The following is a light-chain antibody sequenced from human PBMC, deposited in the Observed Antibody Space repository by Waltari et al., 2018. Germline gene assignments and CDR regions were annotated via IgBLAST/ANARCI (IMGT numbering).Light chain of an antibody. Sequence: DIVLTQSPATLSLSPGERAAPSCGASQSVSSSYLAWYQQKPGLAARLLIYDASSRATGIPDKVSGSVSGTDFTLTISRLEPEDFAVYYCQKYGSSPPTFGGGTKVEIK. CDR2: DAS. CDR3: QKYGSSPPT. V-gene: IGKV3D-20*01. J-gene: IGKJ4*01. CDR1: QSVSSSY.